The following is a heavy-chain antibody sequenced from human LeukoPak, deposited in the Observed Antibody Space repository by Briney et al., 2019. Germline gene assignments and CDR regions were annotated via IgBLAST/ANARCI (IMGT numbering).Heavy chain of an antibody. V-gene: IGHV1-18*01. CDR1: GYTFTSYG. CDR2: ISAYNGNT. CDR3: ARDNVLLWFGELLVKTDAFDI. D-gene: IGHD3-10*01. Sequence: ASVKVSCKASGYTFTSYGISWVRQAPGQGLEWMGWISAYNGNTNYAQKLQGRVTMTTDTSTSTAYMELRSLRSDDTAVYYCARDNVLLWFGELLVKTDAFDIWGQGTMVTVSS. J-gene: IGHJ3*02.